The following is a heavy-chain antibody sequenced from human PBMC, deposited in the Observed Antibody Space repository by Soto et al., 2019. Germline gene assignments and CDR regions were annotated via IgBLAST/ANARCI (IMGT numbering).Heavy chain of an antibody. Sequence: SETLSLTCTVSGGSISSYYWSWIRQPPGKGLEWIGYIYYSGSTNYNPSLKSRVTISVDTSKNQFSLKLSSVTAADTAVYYCARVRGFIAAAGIDYYYYGMDVWGQGTTVTVSS. J-gene: IGHJ6*02. CDR2: IYYSGST. D-gene: IGHD6-13*01. V-gene: IGHV4-59*01. CDR1: GGSISSYY. CDR3: ARVRGFIAAAGIDYYYYGMDV.